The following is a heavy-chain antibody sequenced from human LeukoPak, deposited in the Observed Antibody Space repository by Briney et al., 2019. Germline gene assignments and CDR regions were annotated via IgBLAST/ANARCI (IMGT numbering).Heavy chain of an antibody. Sequence: PSETLSLTCTVSGGSISSYYWSWIRQPPGKGLEWIGYIHYSGSTNYNPSLKSRVTISVDTSKNQFSLRLSSVTAADTAVYYCARTGDSSGYYYASYYFDYWGQGTLVTVSS. CDR2: IHYSGST. V-gene: IGHV4-59*01. CDR1: GGSISSYY. J-gene: IGHJ4*02. D-gene: IGHD3-22*01. CDR3: ARTGDSSGYYYASYYFDY.